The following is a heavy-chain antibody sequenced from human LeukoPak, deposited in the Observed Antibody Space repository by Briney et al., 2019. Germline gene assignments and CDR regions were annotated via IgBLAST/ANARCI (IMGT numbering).Heavy chain of an antibody. CDR3: ARAIAAAGPYYFDY. V-gene: IGHV3-30*04. Sequence: GRSLRLSCAASGFTFSSYAMHWVRQAPGKGLEWVAVISYDGSNKYYADSVKGRFTISRDNSKNTLYLQMNSLRAEDTAVYYCARAIAAAGPYYFDYWAREPWSPSPQ. CDR2: ISYDGSNK. J-gene: IGHJ4*02. D-gene: IGHD6-13*01. CDR1: GFTFSSYA.